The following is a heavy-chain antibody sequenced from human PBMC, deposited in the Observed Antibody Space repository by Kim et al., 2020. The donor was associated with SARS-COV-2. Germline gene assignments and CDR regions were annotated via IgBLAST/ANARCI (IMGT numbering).Heavy chain of an antibody. Sequence: TPSHKRRVTISVDTSKNQFSLKLSSLTAADTAVYYCARAREEPEYYFDYWGQGTLVTVSS. D-gene: IGHD1-26*01. V-gene: IGHV4-31*02. J-gene: IGHJ4*02. CDR3: ARAREEPEYYFDY.